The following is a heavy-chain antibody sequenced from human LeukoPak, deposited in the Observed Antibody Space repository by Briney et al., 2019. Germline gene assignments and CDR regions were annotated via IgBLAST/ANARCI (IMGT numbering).Heavy chain of an antibody. J-gene: IGHJ5*02. CDR1: GVNFSSYA. Sequence: GGSLRLSCAASGVNFSSYAMSWVRQAPGKGLEWVSAISGTGGSTYYADSVKGRFTISRDNSKDTLYLQMNSLRAEDTAVYYCAPPLGFDPWGQGTLVTVSS. CDR3: APPLGFDP. CDR2: ISGTGGST. V-gene: IGHV3-23*01.